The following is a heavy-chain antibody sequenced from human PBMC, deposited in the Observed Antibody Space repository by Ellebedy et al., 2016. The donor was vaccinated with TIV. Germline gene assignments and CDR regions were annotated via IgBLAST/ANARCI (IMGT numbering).Heavy chain of an antibody. CDR3: ARLGYRSSWFDY. V-gene: IGHV3-23*01. CDR2: ISGTGGST. CDR1: GFTLNTYA. J-gene: IGHJ4*02. Sequence: GESLKISCAASGFTLNTYAMSWVRQAPGKGLEWVSSISGTGGSTWYADSVQGRFTISRDNSKNTLSLQKNSLRADDTAVYYCARLGYRSSWFDYWGQGALVTVSS. D-gene: IGHD6-13*01.